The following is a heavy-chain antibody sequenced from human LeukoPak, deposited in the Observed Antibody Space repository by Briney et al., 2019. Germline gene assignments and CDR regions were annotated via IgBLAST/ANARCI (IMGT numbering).Heavy chain of an antibody. CDR2: IFPSGGEI. J-gene: IGHJ3*01. CDR3: AKDMLGSIGPQTFDY. D-gene: IGHD1-14*01. CDR1: GFTFSTFA. V-gene: IGHV3-23*01. Sequence: GGSLRLSCEASGFTFSTFAMIWVRQPPGKGLEWVSSIFPSGGEIHYADSVRGRFTISRDNSKNTMSLQMNSLRVEDTAVYYCAKDMLGSIGPQTFDYWGQGTLVTVSS.